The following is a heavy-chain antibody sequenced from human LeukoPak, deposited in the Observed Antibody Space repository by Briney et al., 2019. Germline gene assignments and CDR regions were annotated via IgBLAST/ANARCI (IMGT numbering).Heavy chain of an antibody. D-gene: IGHD1-26*01. CDR2: IYTSGST. CDR3: ARQIVGATYCDY. J-gene: IGHJ4*02. V-gene: IGHV4-4*09. CDR1: GGSISNYY. Sequence: SETLSLTCTVSGGSISNYYWSWIRQPPGKGLEWIGYIYTSGSTNYNPSLKSRVTISVDTSKNQFSLKLSSVTAADTAVYYCARQIVGATYCDYWGQGTLVTVSS.